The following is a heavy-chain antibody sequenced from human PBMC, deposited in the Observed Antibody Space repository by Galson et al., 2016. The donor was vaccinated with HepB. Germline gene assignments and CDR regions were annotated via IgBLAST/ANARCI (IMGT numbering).Heavy chain of an antibody. Sequence: SVKVSCKASGGSFSNFPISWVRQAPGQGLEWMGVIIPAFGPPNYAQQFQGRVAITADASTSTAYLEMTGLGSCDTAVYFCSRFPFSWGQGTLVIVSS. CDR1: GGSFSNFP. V-gene: IGHV1-69*13. CDR3: SRFPFS. D-gene: IGHD3-16*01. J-gene: IGHJ5*02. CDR2: IIPAFGPP.